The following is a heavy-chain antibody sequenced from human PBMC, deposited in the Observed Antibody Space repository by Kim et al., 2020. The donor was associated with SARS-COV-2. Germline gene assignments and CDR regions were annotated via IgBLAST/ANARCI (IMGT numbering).Heavy chain of an antibody. J-gene: IGHJ3*02. V-gene: IGHV4-34*01. Sequence: SETLSLTCAVYGGSFSGYYWSWIRQPPGKGLEWNGEINHSGSTNYNPSLKSRVTISVDTSKNQFSLKLSSVTAADTAVYYCARGSQLPMATISKFGVRPLNAFDIWGQGTMVTVSS. CDR1: GGSFSGYY. D-gene: IGHD5-12*01. CDR2: INHSGST. CDR3: ARGSQLPMATISKFGVRPLNAFDI.